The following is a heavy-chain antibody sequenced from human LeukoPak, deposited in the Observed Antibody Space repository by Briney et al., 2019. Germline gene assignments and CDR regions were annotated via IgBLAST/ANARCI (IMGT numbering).Heavy chain of an antibody. CDR2: IYPGYSNT. Sequence: PGESLKICCMGSGYSLTSYWIGWARQMPGKCLEWMGIIYPGYSNTRSSPSFQGTVTISADKSISTAYLQWSRLKASDTAMYYCARPALDYDFWSGYYSLGYYFDYWGQGTLVTVSS. D-gene: IGHD3-3*01. J-gene: IGHJ4*02. V-gene: IGHV5-51*01. CDR1: GYSLTSYW. CDR3: ARPALDYDFWSGYYSLGYYFDY.